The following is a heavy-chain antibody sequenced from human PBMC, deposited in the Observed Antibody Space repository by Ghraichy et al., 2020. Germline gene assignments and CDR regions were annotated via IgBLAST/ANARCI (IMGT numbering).Heavy chain of an antibody. CDR3: ARLSRGAYDY. Sequence: SQTLSLTCAISGDSVSNNNVAWTWLRQSPSRGFEWLGGTYYRSKWSNDYAASVKSRITIKPDTSKNQFSLQLNSVTPEDTAMYYCARLSRGAYDYWGQGTLVTVSS. CDR1: GDSVSNNNVA. CDR2: TYYRSKWSN. D-gene: IGHD6-13*01. J-gene: IGHJ4*02. V-gene: IGHV6-1*01.